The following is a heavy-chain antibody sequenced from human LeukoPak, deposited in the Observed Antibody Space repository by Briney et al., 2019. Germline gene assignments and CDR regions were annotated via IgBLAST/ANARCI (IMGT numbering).Heavy chain of an antibody. CDR1: VGSISSSSYY. Sequence: PSETLSLTCTVSVGSISSSSYYWSWIWQPAGKGLEWIGRIYTSGSTNYNPSLKSRVTMSVDTSKNQFSLKLSSVTAADTAVYYCARGLTGDYYYMDVWGKGTTVTISS. V-gene: IGHV4-61*02. CDR2: IYTSGST. CDR3: ARGLTGDYYYMDV. J-gene: IGHJ6*03. D-gene: IGHD7-27*01.